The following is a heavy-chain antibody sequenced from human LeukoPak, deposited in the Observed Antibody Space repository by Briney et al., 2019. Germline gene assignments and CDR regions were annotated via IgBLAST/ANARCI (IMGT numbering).Heavy chain of an antibody. CDR2: ISSSSSYI. CDR3: ARDMVEVGATLYYYYYMDV. Sequence: GGSLRLSCAASGFTFSSYSMNWVRQAPGKGLEWVSSISSSSSYIYYADSVKGRFTISRDNAKNSLYLQMNSLRAEDTAVYYCARDMVEVGATLYYYYYMDVWGKGTTVTISS. J-gene: IGHJ6*03. CDR1: GFTFSSYS. V-gene: IGHV3-21*01. D-gene: IGHD1-26*01.